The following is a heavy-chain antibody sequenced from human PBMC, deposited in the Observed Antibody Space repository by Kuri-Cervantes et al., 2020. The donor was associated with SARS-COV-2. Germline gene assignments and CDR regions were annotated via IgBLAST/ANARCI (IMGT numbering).Heavy chain of an antibody. V-gene: IGHV3-33*06. Sequence: GESLKISCAASGFTFSSYGMHWVRQAPGKGLEWVAVIWYDGSNKYYADSVKGRFTISRDNSKNTLYLQMNSLRAEDTAVYYCAKASLGYCSSTSCFPPFDPWGQGTLVTVSS. CDR3: AKASLGYCSSTSCFPPFDP. CDR1: GFTFSSYG. D-gene: IGHD2-2*01. CDR2: IWYDGSNK. J-gene: IGHJ5*02.